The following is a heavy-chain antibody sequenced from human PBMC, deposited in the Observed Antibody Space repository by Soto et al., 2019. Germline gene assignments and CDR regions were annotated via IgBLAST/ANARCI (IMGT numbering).Heavy chain of an antibody. V-gene: IGHV3-7*01. J-gene: IGHJ4*02. Sequence: VGSLRLSCAASGFTFSSYWMSWVRQAPGKGLEWVANIKQDGSEKYYVDSVKGRFTISRDNAKKSLYLQMNSLRAEDTAVYYCARVQKSSEKSDYWGQGTLVTVSS. CDR3: ARVQKSSEKSDY. D-gene: IGHD6-6*01. CDR1: GFTFSSYW. CDR2: IKQDGSEK.